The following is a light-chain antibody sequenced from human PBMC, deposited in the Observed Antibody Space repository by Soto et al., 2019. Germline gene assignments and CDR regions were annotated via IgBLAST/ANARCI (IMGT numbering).Light chain of an antibody. CDR1: QSVLYSSNNKNY. J-gene: IGKJ2*01. Sequence: DIVMTQSPDSLAVSLGERATINCKSSQSVLYSSNNKNYLAWYQQKPGQPPKLLIYWASTRESGVPDRFSGSGSGTDFTLTTSSLHAEDVAVYYCQPYYSTPYTFGQGTKLEIK. CDR2: WAS. CDR3: QPYYSTPYT. V-gene: IGKV4-1*01.